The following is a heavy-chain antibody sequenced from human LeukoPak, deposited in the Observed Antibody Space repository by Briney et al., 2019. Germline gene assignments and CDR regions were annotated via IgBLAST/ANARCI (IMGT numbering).Heavy chain of an antibody. CDR2: INHSGST. CDR1: GGSFSGYY. Sequence: TSSETLSLTCAVYGGSFSGYYWSWIRQPPGKGLEWIGEINHSGSTKHNPSLKSRVTISVDTSKNQFSLKLSSVTAADTAVYYCARNDSVAGTTFDYWGQGTLVTVSS. CDR3: ARNDSVAGTTFDY. J-gene: IGHJ4*02. V-gene: IGHV4-34*01. D-gene: IGHD6-19*01.